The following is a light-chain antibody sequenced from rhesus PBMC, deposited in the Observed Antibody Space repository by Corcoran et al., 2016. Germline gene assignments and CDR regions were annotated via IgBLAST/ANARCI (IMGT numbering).Light chain of an antibody. CDR2: GVS. V-gene: IGLV2S7*01. J-gene: IGLJ1*01. Sequence: QVALTQPRSVSGPPGQSVTLSCTGPSSDIGGYNYVSWYQQHPGKAPKLMIYGVSNRPSGVSDRFSGSKSGNTASLTISGLQAEDEADYYCCSYTPSSTFIFGAGTRLTVL. CDR3: CSYTPSSTFI. CDR1: SSDIGGYNY.